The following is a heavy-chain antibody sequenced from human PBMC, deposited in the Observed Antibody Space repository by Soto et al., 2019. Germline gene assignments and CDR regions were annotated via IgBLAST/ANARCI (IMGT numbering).Heavy chain of an antibody. D-gene: IGHD3-10*01. CDR3: ARDPRGGPRWFDP. Sequence: SETLSLTCTVSGGSISSGDYYWSWIRQPPGKGLEWIGYIYYSGSTYYNPSLKSRVTISVDTSKNQFSLKLSSVTAADTAVYNCARDPRGGPRWFDPWGQGTLVTVSS. J-gene: IGHJ5*02. CDR1: GGSISSGDYY. V-gene: IGHV4-30-4*01. CDR2: IYYSGST.